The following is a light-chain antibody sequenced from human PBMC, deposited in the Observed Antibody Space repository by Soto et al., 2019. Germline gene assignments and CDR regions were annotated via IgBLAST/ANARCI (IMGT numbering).Light chain of an antibody. V-gene: IGKV1D-16*01. Sequence: DIQLTQSPSSLSASVGDRVTISCRASQGISTFLAWYQQKPGKAPKSLIKTASTLQSGDPSRFSGSGSDTDFILTISSLQPEDFATYYCQQYSSYPRTFGQGTRLDLK. J-gene: IGKJ5*01. CDR3: QQYSSYPRT. CDR2: TAS. CDR1: QGISTF.